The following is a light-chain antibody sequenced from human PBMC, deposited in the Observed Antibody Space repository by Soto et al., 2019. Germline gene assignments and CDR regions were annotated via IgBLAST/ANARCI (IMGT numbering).Light chain of an antibody. CDR1: QSVSYY. V-gene: IGKV3-15*01. Sequence: EILMTQSPATLSVSPGERVTFSCRASQSVSYYLAWYQLKPGQAPRLLIYDASTRATGIPARFSGSGSGTEFTLTISSLQSEDFAVYYCQQYDNWPITFGQGTRLEIK. CDR3: QQYDNWPIT. J-gene: IGKJ5*01. CDR2: DAS.